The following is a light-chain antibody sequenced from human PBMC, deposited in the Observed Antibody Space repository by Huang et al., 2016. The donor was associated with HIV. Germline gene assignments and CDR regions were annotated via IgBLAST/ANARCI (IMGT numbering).Light chain of an antibody. Sequence: DIQMTQSPSSLYASVGDSVTITCRASQSIGAYLNWYQHRPGRAPRLLISATSDLQGGVPSRFSGSRSGTEFTLTITNLQFQDFATYYCQQSYSFPRTFGQGSNLGIK. CDR1: QSIGAY. V-gene: IGKV1-39*01. J-gene: IGKJ2*01. CDR2: ATS. CDR3: QQSYSFPRT.